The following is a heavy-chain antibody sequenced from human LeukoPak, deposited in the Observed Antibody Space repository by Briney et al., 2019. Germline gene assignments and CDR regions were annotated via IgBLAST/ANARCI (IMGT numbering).Heavy chain of an antibody. Sequence: PETLCLSPTLSGGSISSSRNYCGGIRQPPGKGLEWIRSIYYSGSTYYNPSLKSRVSISVDTSKTQLSLKLSSVTAADTAVSCFEADLNRDFDHWGQGTLVTVSS. CDR1: GGSISSSRNY. D-gene: IGHD1-14*01. J-gene: IGHJ4*02. CDR3: EADLNRDFDH. V-gene: IGHV4-39*07. CDR2: IYYSGST.